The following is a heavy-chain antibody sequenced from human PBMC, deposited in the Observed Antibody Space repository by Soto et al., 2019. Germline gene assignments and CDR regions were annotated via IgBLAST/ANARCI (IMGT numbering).Heavy chain of an antibody. CDR1: GFTFSSYA. D-gene: IGHD6-13*01. Sequence: PGGSLRLSSAASGFTFSSYAMSWVRQAPGKGLEWVSAISGSGGSTYYADSVKGRFTISRDNSKNTLYLQMNSLRDEDTAVYYCAKYSSSWYFYFYYWGQGTLVTVSS. J-gene: IGHJ4*02. CDR3: AKYSSSWYFYFYY. CDR2: ISGSGGST. V-gene: IGHV3-23*01.